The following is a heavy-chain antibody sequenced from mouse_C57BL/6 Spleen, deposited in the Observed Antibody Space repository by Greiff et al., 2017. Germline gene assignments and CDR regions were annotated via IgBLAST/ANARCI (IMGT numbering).Heavy chain of an antibody. CDR3: ARSNGTTVGGDFDY. V-gene: IGHV1-76*01. Sequence: VHLVESGAELVRPGASVKLSCKASGYTFTDYYINWVKQRPGQGLEWIARIYPGSGNTYYNEKFKGKATLTAEKSSSTAYMQLSSLTSEDSAVDFCARSNGTTVGGDFDYWGQGTTLTVSS. CDR1: GYTFTDYY. J-gene: IGHJ2*01. D-gene: IGHD1-1*01. CDR2: IYPGSGNT.